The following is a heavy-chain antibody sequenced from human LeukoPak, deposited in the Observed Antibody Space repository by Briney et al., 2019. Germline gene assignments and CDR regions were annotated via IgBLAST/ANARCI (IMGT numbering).Heavy chain of an antibody. V-gene: IGHV4-30-4*01. Sequence: SETLSLTCTVSGGSISSGDYYWSWIRQPPGKGLEWIGYIYYSGSTYYNPSLKSRVTISVDTSKNQFSLKLSSVTAADTAMYYCARDYSSSWYGDGMDVWGQGTTVTVSS. CDR3: ARDYSSSWYGDGMDV. CDR2: IYYSGST. J-gene: IGHJ6*02. D-gene: IGHD6-13*01. CDR1: GGSISSGDYY.